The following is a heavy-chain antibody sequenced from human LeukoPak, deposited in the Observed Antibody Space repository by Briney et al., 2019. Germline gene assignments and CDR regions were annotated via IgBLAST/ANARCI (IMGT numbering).Heavy chain of an antibody. V-gene: IGHV4-59*08. CDR3: ARRYTYGYFDY. CDR2: IYYSGST. J-gene: IGHJ4*02. CDR1: GGSISSYY. Sequence: SETLSLTCTVSGGSISSYYWSWIRQPPGKGLEWIGYIYYSGSTNYNPSLKSRVTISVDTSKNQFSLKLSSVTAADTAVYYCARRYTYGYFDYWGQGTLVTVSS. D-gene: IGHD5-18*01.